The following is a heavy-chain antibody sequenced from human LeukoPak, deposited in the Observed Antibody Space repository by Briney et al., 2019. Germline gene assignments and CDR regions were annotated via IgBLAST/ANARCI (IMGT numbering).Heavy chain of an antibody. D-gene: IGHD6-19*01. Sequence: SETLSLTCAVYGGSFSGYYWSWIRQPPGKGLEWIGEINHSGSTNYNPSLKSRVTISVDTSKNQFSLKLSSVTAADTAVCYCWAGTFSFDIWGQGTMVTVSS. CDR3: WAGTFSFDI. CDR2: INHSGST. V-gene: IGHV4-34*01. CDR1: GGSFSGYY. J-gene: IGHJ3*02.